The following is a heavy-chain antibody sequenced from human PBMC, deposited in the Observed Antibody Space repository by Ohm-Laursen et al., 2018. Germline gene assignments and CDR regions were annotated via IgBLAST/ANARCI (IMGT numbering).Heavy chain of an antibody. Sequence: SLRLSCAASGFTFSDYYMTWIRQAPGKGLEWVSYISSSGSTIYYVDSVKGRFTMSRDNAKSSLYLHMNSLRAEDTAVYYCARDPIGAYYFDHWGQGTLVTVSS. CDR1: GFTFSDYY. V-gene: IGHV3-11*01. J-gene: IGHJ4*02. CDR3: ARDPIGAYYFDH. D-gene: IGHD3-16*01. CDR2: ISSSGSTI.